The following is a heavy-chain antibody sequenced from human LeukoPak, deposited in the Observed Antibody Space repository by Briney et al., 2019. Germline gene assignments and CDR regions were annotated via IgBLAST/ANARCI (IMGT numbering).Heavy chain of an antibody. D-gene: IGHD3-10*01. CDR2: IYWDNDK. V-gene: IGHV2-5*02. CDR1: GFSLSTSGVG. CDR3: AHLGFGDADLAFDI. J-gene: IGHJ3*02. Sequence: GSGPTLVNPTQTLTLTCTFSGFSLSTSGVGVGWIRQPPGKALEWLALIYWDNDKRYSPSLRSRLTISKDTSGNQVVLTMTNMDPVDTATYYCAHLGFGDADLAFDIWGQGTMVTVSS.